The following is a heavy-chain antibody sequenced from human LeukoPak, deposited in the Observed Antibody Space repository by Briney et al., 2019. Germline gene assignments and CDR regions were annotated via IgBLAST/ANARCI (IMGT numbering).Heavy chain of an antibody. D-gene: IGHD1-20*01. J-gene: IGHJ4*02. Sequence: SVKVSCKASGGTFSSYAIIWVRQAPGQGLEWMGRIIPILGIANYAQKFQGRVTITADKSTSTAYMELSSLRSEDTAVYYCARGGGRITGTTFDYWGQGTLVTVSS. V-gene: IGHV1-69*04. CDR1: GGTFSSYA. CDR3: ARGGGRITGTTFDY. CDR2: IIPILGIA.